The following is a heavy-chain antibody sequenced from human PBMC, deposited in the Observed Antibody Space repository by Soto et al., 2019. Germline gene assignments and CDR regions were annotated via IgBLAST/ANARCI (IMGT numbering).Heavy chain of an antibody. CDR2: ISGGGSTT. Sequence: EVQLLESGGGLVQPGGSLRLSCAASGFTFSEYSMTWVRQAPGMGLEWVSTISGGGSTTYYADSVEGRFIISRDNSKNTVHLQLDSLRVEDTAVYYCVRRAGECNGGSCYSRFWGQGSLVTVSS. V-gene: IGHV3-23*01. CDR1: GFTFSEYS. CDR3: VRRAGECNGGSCYSRF. D-gene: IGHD2-15*01. J-gene: IGHJ4*02.